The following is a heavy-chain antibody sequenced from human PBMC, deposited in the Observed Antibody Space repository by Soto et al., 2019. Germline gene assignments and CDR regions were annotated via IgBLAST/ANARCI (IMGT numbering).Heavy chain of an antibody. CDR2: ISAYNGNT. V-gene: IGHV1-18*01. CDR3: ARTYLADAFDI. J-gene: IGHJ3*02. D-gene: IGHD3-10*01. CDR1: GYAITSDG. Sequence: SVEVSCKASGYAITSDGISWVRQAPGQGLEWMGWISAYNGNTNYAQKLQGRVTMTTDTSTSTAYMELRSLRSDDTAVYYCARTYLADAFDIWGQGTMVTVS.